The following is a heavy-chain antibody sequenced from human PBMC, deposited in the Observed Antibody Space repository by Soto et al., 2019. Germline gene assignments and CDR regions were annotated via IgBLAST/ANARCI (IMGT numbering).Heavy chain of an antibody. Sequence: QVQLVQSGAEVKKPGSSVKVSCKASGGTFSSYAISWVRQAPGQGLEWMGGIIPIFGTANYAQKFQGRVTITADESTSTAYMELSSLRSEDTAVYYCARGGLEVRQRPRGGFDYWGQGTLVTVSS. V-gene: IGHV1-69*12. D-gene: IGHD1-7*01. CDR2: IIPIFGTA. J-gene: IGHJ4*02. CDR1: GGTFSSYA. CDR3: ARGGLEVRQRPRGGFDY.